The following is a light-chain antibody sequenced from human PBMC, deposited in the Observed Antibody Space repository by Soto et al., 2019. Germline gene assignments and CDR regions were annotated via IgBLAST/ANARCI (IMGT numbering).Light chain of an antibody. Sequence: AIQLTQSPSSLSASLGDRFTITCRASQVINSFLAWYQQKPGKAPKLLIYAASSLQTGVPSRFSGSGSATDFTLTINSLQPEDFATYYCQQTDSYPSTFGGGTKVDIK. CDR1: QVINSF. CDR3: QQTDSYPST. J-gene: IGKJ4*01. CDR2: AAS. V-gene: IGKV1-13*02.